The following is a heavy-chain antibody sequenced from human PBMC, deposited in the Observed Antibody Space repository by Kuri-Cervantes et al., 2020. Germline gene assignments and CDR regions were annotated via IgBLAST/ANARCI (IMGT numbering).Heavy chain of an antibody. D-gene: IGHD2-2*02. J-gene: IGHJ4*02. CDR1: GYTFTSYA. CDR3: ARDYCSSTSCYIFGY. V-gene: IGHV1-3*01. Sequence: ASVKVSCKASGYTFTSYAIHWVRQAPAQRLDWMGWINAGNGNTKYSQKFQGRVTITRDTSASTAYMELSSLRSEDTAVYYCARDYCSSTSCYIFGYWGQGTLVTVSS. CDR2: INAGNGNT.